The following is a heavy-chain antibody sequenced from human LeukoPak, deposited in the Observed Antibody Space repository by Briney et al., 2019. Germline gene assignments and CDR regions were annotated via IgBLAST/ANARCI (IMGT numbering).Heavy chain of an antibody. V-gene: IGHV3-30*04. CDR3: ARDRVYSSSWYGVYYYGMDV. CDR2: ISYDGSNK. CDR1: GFTFSSYA. D-gene: IGHD6-13*01. J-gene: IGHJ6*02. Sequence: GGSLRLSCAASGFTFSSYAMHWVRQAPGKGLEWVAVISYDGSNKYYADSVKGRFTISRDNSKNTLYLQMNSLRAEDTAVYYCARDRVYSSSWYGVYYYGMDVWGQGTTVTVSS.